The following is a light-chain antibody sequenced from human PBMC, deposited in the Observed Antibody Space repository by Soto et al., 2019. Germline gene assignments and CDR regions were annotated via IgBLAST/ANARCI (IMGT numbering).Light chain of an antibody. CDR1: SSNVGNFNV. V-gene: IGLV2-23*02. Sequence: QSVLTQPASVSGTPGQSITISCTGTSSNVGNFNVVSWYPQHPGTAPKAVIYNVSERPSGVSHRFSGSKSGNTDSLTISWLQAEGEADYYCWSSAGSATNVFGSGTK. J-gene: IGLJ1*01. CDR2: NVS. CDR3: WSSAGSATNV.